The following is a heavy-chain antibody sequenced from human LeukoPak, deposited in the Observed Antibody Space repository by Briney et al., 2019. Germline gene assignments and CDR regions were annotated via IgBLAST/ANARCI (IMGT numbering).Heavy chain of an antibody. D-gene: IGHD6-6*01. CDR2: INPSGGST. CDR1: GYTFTSYY. J-gene: IGHJ6*03. V-gene: IGHV1-46*01. Sequence: ASVKVSCKASGYTFTSYYMHWVRQAPGQGLEWMGIINPSGGSTNYAQKFQGRVTMTRDTSTSTVYMELSSLRSEDTAVYYCARDVRSSSSYYYYYYFMDVWGKGTTVTVSS. CDR3: ARDVRSSSSYYYYYYFMDV.